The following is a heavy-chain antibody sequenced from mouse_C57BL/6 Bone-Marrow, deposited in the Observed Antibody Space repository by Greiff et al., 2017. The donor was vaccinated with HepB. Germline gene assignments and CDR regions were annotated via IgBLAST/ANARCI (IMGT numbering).Heavy chain of an antibody. J-gene: IGHJ2*01. CDR3: ARLDGYYVYFDY. D-gene: IGHD2-3*01. CDR2: ISNLAYSI. V-gene: IGHV5-15*01. Sequence: EVKVVESGGGLVQPGGSLKLSCAASGFTFSDYGMAWVRQAPRKGPEWVAFISNLAYSIYYADTVTGRFTISRENAKNTLYLEMSSLRSEDTAMYYCARLDGYYVYFDYWGQGTTLTVSS. CDR1: GFTFSDYG.